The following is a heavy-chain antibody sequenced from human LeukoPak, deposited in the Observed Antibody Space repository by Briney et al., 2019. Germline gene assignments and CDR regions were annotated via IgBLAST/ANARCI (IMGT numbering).Heavy chain of an antibody. CDR3: ARENIYITMVRGVMRGNWSDP. CDR1: GGSFSGYY. J-gene: IGHJ5*02. CDR2: INHSGST. Sequence: PSETLSLTCAVYGGSFSGYYWSWIRQPPGKGLEWIGEINHSGSTNYNPSLKSRVTISVDTSKNQFSLKLSSVTAADTAVYYCARENIYITMVRGVMRGNWSDPWGQGTLVTVSS. D-gene: IGHD3-10*01. V-gene: IGHV4-34*01.